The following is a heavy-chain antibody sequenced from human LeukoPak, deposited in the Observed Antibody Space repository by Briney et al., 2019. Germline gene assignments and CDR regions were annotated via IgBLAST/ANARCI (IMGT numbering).Heavy chain of an antibody. V-gene: IGHV4-31*03. CDR2: MYYRGST. D-gene: IGHD5-18*01. CDR1: GGSISSGNYY. J-gene: IGHJ4*02. Sequence: PSQTLSLTCTVSGGSISSGNYYWSWIRQHPGKGLEWIGYMYYRGSTYYNPSLKSRVTISVDTSKNQFSLKLSSVTAADTAVYYCARSYSYGTNFDYWGQGTLVTVSS. CDR3: ARSYSYGTNFDY.